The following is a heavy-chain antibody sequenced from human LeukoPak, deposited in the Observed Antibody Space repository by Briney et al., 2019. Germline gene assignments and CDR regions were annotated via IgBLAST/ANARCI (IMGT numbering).Heavy chain of an antibody. J-gene: IGHJ4*02. Sequence: AGGSLRLSCAASGFTFSSYSMTWVRQAPGKGLEWVSSISSSSSYIYYADSVKGRFTISRDNAKNSLYLQMNSLRAEDTAVYYCARVWAVPAVHFDYWGQGTPVTVSS. CDR3: ARVWAVPAVHFDY. CDR1: GFTFSSYS. V-gene: IGHV3-21*01. CDR2: ISSSSSYI. D-gene: IGHD2-2*01.